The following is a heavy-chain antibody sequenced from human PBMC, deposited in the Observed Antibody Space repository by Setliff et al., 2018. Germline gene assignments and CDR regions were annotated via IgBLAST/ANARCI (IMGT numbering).Heavy chain of an antibody. Sequence: GASVKVSCKASGYDFTDHYLHWLRQAPGQGPEWMGWMDPKNGDTTYAQKFQGRVTMTWDTSITTAYMDLGRLMSHDTAVYHCARCAAGPYCRNSFDYWGRGTLVTVSS. D-gene: IGHD1-26*01. V-gene: IGHV1-2*02. CDR1: GYDFTDHY. CDR3: ARCAAGPYCRNSFDY. CDR2: MDPKNGDT. J-gene: IGHJ4*02.